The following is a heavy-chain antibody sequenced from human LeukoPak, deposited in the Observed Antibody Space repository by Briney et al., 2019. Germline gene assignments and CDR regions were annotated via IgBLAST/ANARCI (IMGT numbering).Heavy chain of an antibody. Sequence: SQTLSLTCATSGDSVSSNSAAWNWIRQSPSRGLEWLGRTYYRSKWYNDYAVSVKSRITINPDTSKNQFSLQLNSVTPEDTAVYYCARAGITGTLRNYYYRGMDVWGQGTTVTVSS. D-gene: IGHD1-20*01. CDR1: GDSVSSNSAA. CDR2: TYYRSKWYN. J-gene: IGHJ6*02. CDR3: ARAGITGTLRNYYYRGMDV. V-gene: IGHV6-1*01.